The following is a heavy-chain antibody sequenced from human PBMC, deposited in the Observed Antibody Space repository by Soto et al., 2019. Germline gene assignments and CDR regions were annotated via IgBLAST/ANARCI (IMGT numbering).Heavy chain of an antibody. Sequence: VQLVESGGGMVQPGRSLRLSCAASGFTFSDYAMHWVRQAPGKGLEWVAGVSHDGRNTAYAASVKGRFTISRDRSKNTVSLAVTSLRAEATAVYYCARGGRQSLVTSDFNYWGQGALVTVSS. CDR2: VSHDGRNT. J-gene: IGHJ4*02. CDR3: ARGGRQSLVTSDFNY. CDR1: GFTFSDYA. V-gene: IGHV3-30*03. D-gene: IGHD6-19*01.